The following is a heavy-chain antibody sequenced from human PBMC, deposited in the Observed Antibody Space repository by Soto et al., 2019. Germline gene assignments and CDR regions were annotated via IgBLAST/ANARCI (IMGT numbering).Heavy chain of an antibody. J-gene: IGHJ4*02. V-gene: IGHV3-30*18. D-gene: IGHD2-21*02. CDR3: AKDSCGGDCYSQGPRALDY. Sequence: GGSLRLSCAASGFTFSSYGMHWVRQAPGKGLEWVAVISYDGSNKYYADSVKGRFTISRDNSKNTLYLQMNSLRAEDTAVYYCAKDSCGGDCYSQGPRALDYWGQGTLVTVSS. CDR1: GFTFSSYG. CDR2: ISYDGSNK.